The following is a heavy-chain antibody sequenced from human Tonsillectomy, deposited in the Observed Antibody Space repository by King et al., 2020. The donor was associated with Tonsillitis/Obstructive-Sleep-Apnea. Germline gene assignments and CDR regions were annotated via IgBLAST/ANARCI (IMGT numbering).Heavy chain of an antibody. J-gene: IGHJ6*03. V-gene: IGHV4-4*02. CDR1: GGSISSSNW. Sequence: QLQESGPGLVKPSGTLSLTCAVSGGSISSSNWWSWVRQPPGKGLEWIGEIYQSWSTNYNPSLKSRVTISVDKSKNQFSLKLSSVTAADTAVYYCARYSLPAAIAAPYYYYYMDVWGKGTTVTVSS. D-gene: IGHD2-2*02. CDR2: IYQSWST. CDR3: ARYSLPAAIAAPYYYYYMDV.